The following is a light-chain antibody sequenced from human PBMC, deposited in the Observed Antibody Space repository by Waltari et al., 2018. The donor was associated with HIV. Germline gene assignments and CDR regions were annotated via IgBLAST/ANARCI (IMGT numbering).Light chain of an antibody. V-gene: IGLV6-57*01. Sequence: NFMLTQPHSVSESPGKTVTISSTRRSGRIASNYLPWYQQRPGSSPTTVIYKDDQRPSGVPDRFSGSIDSSSNSASLTISGLRTEDEADYYCQSYDNENPVLFGGGTKLTVL. CDR3: QSYDNENPVL. CDR1: SGRIASNY. CDR2: KDD. J-gene: IGLJ2*01.